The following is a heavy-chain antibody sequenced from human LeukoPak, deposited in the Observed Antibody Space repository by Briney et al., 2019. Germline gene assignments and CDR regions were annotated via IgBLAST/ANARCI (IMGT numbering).Heavy chain of an antibody. Sequence: GRTLRLSCAASGFTFSSYAMHWVCQAPGKGLEWVAVISYDGSNKYYADSVKGRFTISRDNSKNTLYLQMNSLRAEDTAVYYCAREYYDFWSGPVGYYYGMDVWGQGTTVTVSS. CDR2: ISYDGSNK. V-gene: IGHV3-30-3*01. CDR1: GFTFSSYA. D-gene: IGHD3-3*01. J-gene: IGHJ6*02. CDR3: AREYYDFWSGPVGYYYGMDV.